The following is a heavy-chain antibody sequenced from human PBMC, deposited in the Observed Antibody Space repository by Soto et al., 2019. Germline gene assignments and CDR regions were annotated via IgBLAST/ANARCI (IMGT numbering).Heavy chain of an antibody. CDR3: ARDHSYYYDSSGSVGDY. V-gene: IGHV1-18*01. J-gene: IGHJ4*02. D-gene: IGHD3-22*01. CDR2: ISAYNGNT. Sequence: GASVKVSCKASGYTFTSYGISWVRQAPGHGLEWMGWISAYNGNTNYAQKLQGRVTMTTDTSTSTAYMELRSLRSDDTAVYYCARDHSYYYDSSGSVGDYWGQGTLVTVSS. CDR1: GYTFTSYG.